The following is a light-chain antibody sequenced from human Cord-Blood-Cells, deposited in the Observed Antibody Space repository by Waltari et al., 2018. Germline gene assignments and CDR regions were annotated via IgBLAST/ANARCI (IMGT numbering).Light chain of an antibody. Sequence: DIQMTQSRSPLTASVGDRVTITCRSSQSISSYLNRYQQKPGKAPRLLCYDAFSLQSGVPSRFSGSGSGTAFTLTISSLLPDEFATDDYHQSYSAPYSVAQ. J-gene: IGKJ2*03. CDR2: DAF. CDR3: HQSYSAPYS. V-gene: IGKV1-39*01. CDR1: QSISSY.